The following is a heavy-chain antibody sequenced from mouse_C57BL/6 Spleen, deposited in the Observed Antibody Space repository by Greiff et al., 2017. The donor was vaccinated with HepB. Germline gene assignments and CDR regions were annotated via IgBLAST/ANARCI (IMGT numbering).Heavy chain of an antibody. CDR1: GYSITSGYY. D-gene: IGHD1-1*01. J-gene: IGHJ3*01. V-gene: IGHV3-6*01. Sequence: EVKLMESGPGLVKPSQSLSLTCSVTGYSITSGYYWNWIRQFPGNKLEWMGYISYDGSNKYNPSLKNRISITRDTSKNQFFLKLNSVTTEDTATYYCARAPYHYGSSYGFAYWGQGTLVTVSA. CDR2: ISYDGSN. CDR3: ARAPYHYGSSYGFAY.